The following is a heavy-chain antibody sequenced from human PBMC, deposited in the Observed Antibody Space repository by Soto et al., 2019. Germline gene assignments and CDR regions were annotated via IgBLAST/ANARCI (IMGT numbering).Heavy chain of an antibody. V-gene: IGHV3-53*01. CDR2: IYSGGST. J-gene: IGHJ5*02. D-gene: IGHD6-13*01. CDR3: ARDRSAAGYNWFDP. CDR1: GFTVSSNY. Sequence: PWGSLRLSCAASGFTVSSNYMSWVRQAPGKGLEWVSVIYSGGSTYYADSVKGRFTISRDNSKNALYLQMNSLRAEDTAVYYCARDRSAAGYNWFDPWGQGTLVTVSS.